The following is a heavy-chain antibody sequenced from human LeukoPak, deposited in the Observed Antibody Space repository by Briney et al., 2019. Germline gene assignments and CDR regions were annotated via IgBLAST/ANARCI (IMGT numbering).Heavy chain of an antibody. CDR3: ARKKIEPERYFDF. V-gene: IGHV7-4-1*02. D-gene: IGHD6-25*01. J-gene: IGHJ4*02. CDR2: INTNNGNP. Sequence: ASVKVSCKASGYNFTTYTLNWVRQAPGQGLEWMGWINTNNGNPTYAPAFTGRFVFSLDTSVNTAYLQINSLKTEDSAVYYCARKKIEPERYFDFWGQGTLVSVSS. CDR1: GYNFTTYT.